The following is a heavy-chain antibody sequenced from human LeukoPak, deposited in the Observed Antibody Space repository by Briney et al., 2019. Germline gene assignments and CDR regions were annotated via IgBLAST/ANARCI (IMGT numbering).Heavy chain of an antibody. V-gene: IGHV3-23*01. D-gene: IGHD5-12*01. CDR1: GLTFSSYA. Sequence: GGSLRLSCAVSGLTFSSYAMNWVRQAPGKGLEWVSIIYGNGATTDYADSVKGRFTISRDDSKNTLYLQMNSLRAEDTAVYYCARKYSGFDYWGQGTLVTVSS. J-gene: IGHJ4*02. CDR3: ARKYSGFDY. CDR2: IYGNGATT.